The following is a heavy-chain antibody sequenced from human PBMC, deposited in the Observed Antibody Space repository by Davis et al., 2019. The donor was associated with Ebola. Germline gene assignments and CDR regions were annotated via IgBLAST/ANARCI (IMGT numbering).Heavy chain of an antibody. V-gene: IGHV4-39*01. CDR1: GGSISSSSYY. Sequence: MPGGSLRLSCTVSGGSISSSSYYWGWIRQPPGKGLEWIGSIYYSGSTYYNPSLKSRVTISVDTSKNQFSLKLSSVTAADTAVYYCVTRWELLSVVNYWGQGTLVTVSS. CDR2: IYYSGST. CDR3: VTRWELLSVVNY. J-gene: IGHJ4*02. D-gene: IGHD1-26*01.